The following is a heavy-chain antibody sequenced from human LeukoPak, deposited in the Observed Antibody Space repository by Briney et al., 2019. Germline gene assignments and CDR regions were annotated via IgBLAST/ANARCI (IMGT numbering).Heavy chain of an antibody. CDR2: ISSSSSTI. V-gene: IGHV3-48*01. CDR3: ARHEAQDFDY. CDR1: GFTFSSYS. J-gene: IGHJ4*02. Sequence: PGGSLRLSCAASGFTFSSYSMNWVRQAPGKGLEWVSYISSSSSTIYYADSVKGRFTISRDNAKNSLYLQMNSPRAEDTAVYYCARHEAQDFDYWGQGTLVTVSS.